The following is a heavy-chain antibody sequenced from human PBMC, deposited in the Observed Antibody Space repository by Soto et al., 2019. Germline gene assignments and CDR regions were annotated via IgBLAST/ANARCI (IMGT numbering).Heavy chain of an antibody. CDR3: ARSARDDAFDI. J-gene: IGHJ3*02. CDR1: GGSISSGGYY. V-gene: IGHV4-31*03. CDR2: IYYSRST. Sequence: SETLSLTCTVSGGSISSGGYYWSWIRQHPGKGLEWIGYIYYSRSTYYNPSLKSRVTISVDTSKNQCSLKLSSVTAADTAVDYGARSARDDAFDIWGQGTMVTVSS.